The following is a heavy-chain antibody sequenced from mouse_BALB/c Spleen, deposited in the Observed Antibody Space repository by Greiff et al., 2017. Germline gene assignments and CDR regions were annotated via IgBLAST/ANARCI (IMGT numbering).Heavy chain of an antibody. CDR2: IYPSDSYT. D-gene: IGHD2-3*01. V-gene: IGHV1-69*02. Sequence: QVQLQQPGAELVRPGASVKLSCKASGYTFTSYWINWVKQRPGQGLEWIGNIYPSDSYTNYNQKFKDKATLTVDKSSSTAYMQLSSPTSEDSAVYYCTRGGFYDGYYDFDYWGQGTTLTVSS. CDR1: GYTFTSYW. CDR3: TRGGFYDGYYDFDY. J-gene: IGHJ2*01.